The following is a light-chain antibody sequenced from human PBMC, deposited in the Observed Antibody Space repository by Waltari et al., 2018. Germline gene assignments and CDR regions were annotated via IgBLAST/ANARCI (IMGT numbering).Light chain of an antibody. CDR1: SSDVGGYNY. CDR3: SSYTSINTLV. Sequence: QSALTRPASVSGSPGQSITISCTGTSSDVGGYNYVSWYQQHPGKAPKLMIYDVSNRPAGVSNRFSGSKSGNTASMTISGLQAEDEADYYCSSYTSINTLVFGGGTKLTVL. CDR2: DVS. J-gene: IGLJ3*02. V-gene: IGLV2-14*03.